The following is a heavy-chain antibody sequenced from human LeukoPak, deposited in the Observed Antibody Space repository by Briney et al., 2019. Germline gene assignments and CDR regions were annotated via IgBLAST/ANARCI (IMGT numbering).Heavy chain of an antibody. Sequence: SETLSLTCTVSGGSISSYYWSWIRQPAGKGLEWIGRIYTSGSTNYNPSLKSRVTMSVDTSKNQFSLKLSSVTAADTAVYYCARYDVWGSYRAFDYWGQGTLVTVSS. CDR1: GGSISSYY. J-gene: IGHJ4*02. CDR3: ARYDVWGSYRAFDY. V-gene: IGHV4-4*07. CDR2: IYTSGST. D-gene: IGHD3-16*02.